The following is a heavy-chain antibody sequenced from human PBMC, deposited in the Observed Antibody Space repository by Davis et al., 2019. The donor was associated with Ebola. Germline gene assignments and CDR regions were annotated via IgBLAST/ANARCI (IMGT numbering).Heavy chain of an antibody. CDR1: GYTFTGYY. CDR3: ASLGYCSGGSCYKNTFDI. Sequence: ASVKVSCKASGYTFTGYYMHWVRQAPGQGLEWMGWISAYNGNTNYAQKLQGRVTMTTDTSTSTAYMELRSLRSDDTAVYYCASLGYCSGGSCYKNTFDIWGQGTMVTVSS. J-gene: IGHJ3*02. V-gene: IGHV1-18*04. CDR2: ISAYNGNT. D-gene: IGHD2-15*01.